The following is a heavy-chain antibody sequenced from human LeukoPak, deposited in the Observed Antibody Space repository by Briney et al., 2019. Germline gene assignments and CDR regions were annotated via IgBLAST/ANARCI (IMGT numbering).Heavy chain of an antibody. CDR1: GGSISSSSYY. V-gene: IGHV4-39*01. CDR2: IYYSGAT. Sequence: PSETLSLTRTVSGGSISSSSYYWGWIRQPPGKGLEWIGSIYYSGATYYNPSLKSRVSFSVDTSKNQFSLKLRSVTAADTAVYYCATQISGSYYYFDYWGQGTLVTVSS. CDR3: ATQISGSYYYFDY. D-gene: IGHD1-26*01. J-gene: IGHJ4*02.